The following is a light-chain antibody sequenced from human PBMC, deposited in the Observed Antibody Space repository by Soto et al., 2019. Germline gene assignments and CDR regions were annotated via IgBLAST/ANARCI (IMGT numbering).Light chain of an antibody. J-gene: IGKJ1*01. V-gene: IGKV3-15*01. CDR3: QQYRSWPSGT. Sequence: EIVMTLSPSTLSVSPGERATLSCRASQSVRSNLAWYQQRPGQAPRLLIYGASTRATGIPARFSGSGSGTEFTLTISGLQSEDFVVYYCQQYRSWPSGTFGQGTKVDIK. CDR2: GAS. CDR1: QSVRSN.